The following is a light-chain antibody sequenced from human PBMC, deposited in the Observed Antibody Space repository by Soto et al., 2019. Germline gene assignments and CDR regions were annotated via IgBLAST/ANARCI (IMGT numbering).Light chain of an antibody. V-gene: IGLV2-8*01. J-gene: IGLJ1*01. CDR3: KSYAGSNTYV. CDR1: KSDICVYDF. CDR2: EVV. Sequence: QSVLTQPPSASGSPGQSVTISCPGTKSDICVYDFVSWYQHHPGKAPRLIIYEVVQRPSGVPDRFSGSKSGNTASLTVSGLQAADEADYFCKSYAGSNTYVFGSGTKVTVL.